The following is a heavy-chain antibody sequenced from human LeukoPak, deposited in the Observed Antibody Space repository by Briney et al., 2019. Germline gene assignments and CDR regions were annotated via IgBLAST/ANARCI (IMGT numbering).Heavy chain of an antibody. CDR3: ARQYYYDSSGYYGDFDY. D-gene: IGHD3-22*01. J-gene: IGHJ4*02. V-gene: IGHV3-23*01. CDR1: GFTFSTYA. Sequence: GGSLRLSCAASGFTFSTYAMSWVRQAPGKGLEWVSGISGSGGSTFYADSVKGRFTISRDNSKNTLYLQMNSLRAEDTAVYYCARQYYYDSSGYYGDFDYWGQGTLVTVSS. CDR2: ISGSGGST.